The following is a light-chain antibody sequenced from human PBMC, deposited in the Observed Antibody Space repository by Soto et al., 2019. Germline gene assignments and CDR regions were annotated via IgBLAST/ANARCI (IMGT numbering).Light chain of an antibody. CDR2: END. CDR1: NSNIGNNY. V-gene: IGLV1-51*02. J-gene: IGLJ3*02. Sequence: QSVLTQPPSVSAAPGQRVTISCSGSNSNIGNNYVSWYQQLPGTAPKLLIFENDRRPLGIPDRFSGSKSGTSATLGITGLQTGDEADYHCGTWDNSLSAWVFGGGTKLTVL. CDR3: GTWDNSLSAWV.